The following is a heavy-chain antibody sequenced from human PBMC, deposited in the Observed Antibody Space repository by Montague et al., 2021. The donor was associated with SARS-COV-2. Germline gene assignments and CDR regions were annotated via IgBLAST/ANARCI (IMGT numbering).Heavy chain of an antibody. CDR1: GGSISSSNW. Sequence: SETLSLTCAVSGGSISSSNWWSWVRQPPGKGLEWIGEIYHSGSTNYNPSLKSRVTISVDKSKNQFSLKLSSVTAADTAVYYCARGNSSGWYGYYYYGMDVRGQGTTVTVSS. D-gene: IGHD6-19*01. CDR2: IYHSGST. J-gene: IGHJ6*02. CDR3: ARGNSSGWYGYYYYGMDV. V-gene: IGHV4-4*02.